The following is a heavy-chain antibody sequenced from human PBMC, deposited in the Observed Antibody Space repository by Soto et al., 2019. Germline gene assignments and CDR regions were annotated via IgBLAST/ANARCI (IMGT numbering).Heavy chain of an antibody. CDR3: ARDPDQVEDYYDSSGRLGMDV. J-gene: IGHJ6*02. V-gene: IGHV1-69*01. Sequence: QVQLVQSGAEVKKPGSSVKVSCKASGGTFSSYAISWVRQAPGQGLEWMGGIIPIFGTANYAQKFQGRVTITADESTSTAYMELSSLRSEDTAVYYCARDPDQVEDYYDSSGRLGMDVWGQGTTVTVSS. D-gene: IGHD3-22*01. CDR1: GGTFSSYA. CDR2: IIPIFGTA.